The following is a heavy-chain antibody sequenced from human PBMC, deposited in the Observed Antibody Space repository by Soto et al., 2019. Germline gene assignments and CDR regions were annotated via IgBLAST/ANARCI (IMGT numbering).Heavy chain of an antibody. V-gene: IGHV1-69*05. Sequence: QVQLVQSGAEVKKPGSSVKVSCKASGGTFSSNVISWVRQAPGQGLEGMGGIIPIFGTANYAQKFQGRVTINSDESTSTAYLELSSLGLEDTAVYYCARAVVSDVVVYAAYNYFGMDVWGQGTTVSVSS. D-gene: IGHD2-8*02. CDR1: GGTFSSNV. CDR3: ARAVVSDVVVYAAYNYFGMDV. J-gene: IGHJ6*01. CDR2: IIPIFGTA.